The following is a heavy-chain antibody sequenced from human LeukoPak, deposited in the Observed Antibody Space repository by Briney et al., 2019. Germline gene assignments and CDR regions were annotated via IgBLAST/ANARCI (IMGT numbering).Heavy chain of an antibody. Sequence: ASVKVSCKASGYTFTSYGISWVRQAPGQGLEWMGWISAYNGNTNYAQKLQGRVTMTTDTSTSTAYMELRSLRSDDTAVYYCARDRGPRGIYDYVWGSYRAFDYWGQGTLVTASS. J-gene: IGHJ4*02. CDR2: ISAYNGNT. CDR3: ARDRGPRGIYDYVWGSYRAFDY. V-gene: IGHV1-18*01. D-gene: IGHD3-16*02. CDR1: GYTFTSYG.